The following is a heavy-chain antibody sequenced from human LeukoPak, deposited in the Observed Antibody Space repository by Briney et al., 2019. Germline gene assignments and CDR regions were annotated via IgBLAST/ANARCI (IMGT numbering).Heavy chain of an antibody. D-gene: IGHD1-26*01. CDR3: AKDLYSGSYFGAVDY. Sequence: GGSLRLSCVASGFFFDDYGMHWVRQAPGKGLEWVSGISWNSGSIGYADSVKGRFTISRDNAKNSLYLQMNSLRAEDTALYYCAKDLYSGSYFGAVDYWGQGTLVTVSS. J-gene: IGHJ4*02. CDR2: ISWNSGSI. CDR1: GFFFDDYG. V-gene: IGHV3-9*01.